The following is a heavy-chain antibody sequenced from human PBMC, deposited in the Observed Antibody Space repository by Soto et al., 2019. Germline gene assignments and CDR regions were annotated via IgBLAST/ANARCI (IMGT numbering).Heavy chain of an antibody. CDR2: ISAYNGNT. CDR1: GYTFTSYG. V-gene: IGHV1-18*01. J-gene: IGHJ3*02. Sequence: ASVKVSCKASGYTFTSYGISWVRQAPGQGLEWMGWISAYNGNTNYAQKLQGRVTMTTDTSTSTAYMELRSLRSDDTAVYYCARTPYDILTGYLPVFGAFDIWGQGTMVIV. CDR3: ARTPYDILTGYLPVFGAFDI. D-gene: IGHD3-9*01.